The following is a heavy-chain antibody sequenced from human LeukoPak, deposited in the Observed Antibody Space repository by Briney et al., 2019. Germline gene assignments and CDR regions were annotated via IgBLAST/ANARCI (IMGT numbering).Heavy chain of an antibody. CDR3: ARIYCTGGSCYHHDY. V-gene: IGHV4-38-2*01. J-gene: IGHJ4*02. Sequence: PSETLSLTCAVSGYFISSDYYWGWIRQPPGKGLAWIWTIYHIGSTYYNPSLKSRVIISVDTSKNQFSLKLNSVTAADTAVYYCARIYCTGGSCYHHDYWGQGTLVTVSS. CDR2: IYHIGST. CDR1: GYFISSDYY. D-gene: IGHD2-15*01.